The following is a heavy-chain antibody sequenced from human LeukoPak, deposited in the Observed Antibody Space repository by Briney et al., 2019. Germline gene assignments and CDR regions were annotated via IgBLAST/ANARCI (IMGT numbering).Heavy chain of an antibody. V-gene: IGHV4-38-2*02. CDR1: GYSISTGYY. CDR2: MYHSGST. D-gene: IGHD3-10*01. Sequence: SETLSLTCSVSGYSISTGYYWGWIRHPPGKGLEWIGCMYHSGSTYYNPSLKSRVTMSADTSKNQFSLKLNSVTAADTAVYYCARVLDYYGSGTRDFDYWGQGILVTVSS. J-gene: IGHJ4*02. CDR3: ARVLDYYGSGTRDFDY.